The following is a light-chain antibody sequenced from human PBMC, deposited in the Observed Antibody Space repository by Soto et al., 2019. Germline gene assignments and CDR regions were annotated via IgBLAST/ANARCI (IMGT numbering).Light chain of an antibody. J-gene: IGLJ1*01. V-gene: IGLV2-18*02. Sequence: QSVLTQPRSVSGSPGQSVTISCTGISSDVDSYNRVSWYQQPPGTAPKLMIYEVSNRPSGVPDRFSGSKSGNTASLTISGLQAEDEADYYCCPYAGSHTWVFGTGTKVTVL. CDR1: SSDVDSYNR. CDR3: CPYAGSHTWV. CDR2: EVS.